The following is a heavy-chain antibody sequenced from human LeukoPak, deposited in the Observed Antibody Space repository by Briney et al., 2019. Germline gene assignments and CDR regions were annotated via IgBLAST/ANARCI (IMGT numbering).Heavy chain of an antibody. D-gene: IGHD3-9*01. CDR2: IYSGGST. CDR1: GFTVSSNY. CDR3: ARSPDINRFDP. J-gene: IGHJ5*02. V-gene: IGHV3-53*04. Sequence: GESLRLSCAASGFTVSSNYMSWVRQAPGKGLEWVSVIYSGGSTYYADSVKGRFAISRHNSKNTLYLQMNSLRAEDTAVYYCARSPDINRFDPWGQGTLVTVSS.